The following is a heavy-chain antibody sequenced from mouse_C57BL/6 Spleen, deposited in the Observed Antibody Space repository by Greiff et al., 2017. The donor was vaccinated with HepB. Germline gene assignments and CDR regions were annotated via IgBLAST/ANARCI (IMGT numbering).Heavy chain of an antibody. CDR2: IYPGGGYT. D-gene: IGHD2-1*01. CDR1: GYTFTNYW. Sequence: QVQLKQSGAELVRPGTSVKMSCKASGYTFTNYWIGWAKQRPGHGLEWIGDIYPGGGYTNYNEKFKGKATLTADKSSSTAYMQFSSLTSEDSAIYYCARREGGNYGNGAMDYWGQGTSVTVSS. V-gene: IGHV1-63*01. J-gene: IGHJ4*01. CDR3: ARREGGNYGNGAMDY.